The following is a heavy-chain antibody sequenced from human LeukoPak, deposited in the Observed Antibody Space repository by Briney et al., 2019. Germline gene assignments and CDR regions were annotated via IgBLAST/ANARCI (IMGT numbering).Heavy chain of an antibody. CDR3: ARTLRSGFFGVVTNWFDP. D-gene: IGHD3-3*01. V-gene: IGHV4-39*07. CDR2: IYYSGST. CDR1: GGSISSSSYY. Sequence: SETLSLTCTVSGGSISSSSYYWGWIRQPPGKGLEWIGSIYYSGSTYYNPSLKSRVTISVDTSKNQFSLKLSSVTAADTAVYYCARTLRSGFFGVVTNWFDPWGQGTLVTVSS. J-gene: IGHJ5*02.